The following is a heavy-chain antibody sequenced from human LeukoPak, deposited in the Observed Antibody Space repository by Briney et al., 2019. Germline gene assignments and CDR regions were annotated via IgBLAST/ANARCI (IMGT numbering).Heavy chain of an antibody. D-gene: IGHD3-22*01. CDR2: TIPILGIA. CDR3: ARLAEEDSSGYYLFDY. V-gene: IGHV1-69*04. Sequence: ASVKVSCKASGGTFSNYAISWVRQAPGQGLEWMGRTIPILGIANYAQKFQGRVTITADKSTSTAYMELSSLRSEDTAVYYCARLAEEDSSGYYLFDYWGQGTLVTVSS. CDR1: GGTFSNYA. J-gene: IGHJ4*02.